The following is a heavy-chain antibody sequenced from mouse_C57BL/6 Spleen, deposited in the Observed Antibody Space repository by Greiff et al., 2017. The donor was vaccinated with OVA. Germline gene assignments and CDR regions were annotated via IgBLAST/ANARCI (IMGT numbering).Heavy chain of an antibody. CDR1: GYSFTDYN. CDR3: AKNTHSNYFAMDY. D-gene: IGHD2-5*01. CDR2: INPNYGTT. J-gene: IGHJ4*01. Sequence: VQLQQSGPELVKPGASVKISCKASGYSFTDYNMNWVKQSNGKSLEWIGVINPNYGTTSYNQKFNGKATLTVDQSSSTAYMQLNSLTSEDSAVYYCAKNTHSNYFAMDYWGQGTSVTVSS. V-gene: IGHV1-39*01.